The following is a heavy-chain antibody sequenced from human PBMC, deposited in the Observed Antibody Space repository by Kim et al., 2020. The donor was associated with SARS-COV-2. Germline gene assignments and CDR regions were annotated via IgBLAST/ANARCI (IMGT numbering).Heavy chain of an antibody. CDR1: GYSFTTYW. V-gene: IGHV5-51*01. CDR3: ARGVGYYYYYMDV. Sequence: GESLKISCKGSGYSFTTYWIGWVRQMPGKGLEWMGIIYPGDSDTRYSPSFQGQVTISADKSISTAYLQWSSLKASDTAMFYCARGVGYYYYYMDVWGKGTKVTVSS. CDR2: IYPGDSDT. J-gene: IGHJ6*03. D-gene: IGHD1-26*01.